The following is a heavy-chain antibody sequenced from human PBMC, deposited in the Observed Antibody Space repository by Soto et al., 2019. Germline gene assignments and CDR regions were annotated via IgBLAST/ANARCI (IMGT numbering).Heavy chain of an antibody. V-gene: IGHV3-53*01. CDR3: ARDPTMVRGAPIGRYTSVGYYYFGMDV. CDR1: GFSVSSNY. CDR2: IFSGGST. J-gene: IGHJ6*02. D-gene: IGHD3-10*01. Sequence: PGGSLRLSCAASGFSVSSNYMSWVRQAPGKGLEWVSVIFSGGSTYYADSVKGRFTISRDNSKNTLYLQMNSLRAEDTAVYYCARDPTMVRGAPIGRYTSVGYYYFGMDVWGPGTTVTVSS.